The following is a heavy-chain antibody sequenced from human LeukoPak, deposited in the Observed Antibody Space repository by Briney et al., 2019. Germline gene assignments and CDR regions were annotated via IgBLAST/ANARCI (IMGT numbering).Heavy chain of an antibody. Sequence: PSETLSLTCAVYGGSFSGYYWSWIRQPPGKGLEWIGEINHSGSTNYNPSLKSRVTISVDTSKNQISLKLSSVTAADTAVYYCARANISGWLLTSRGDWFDPWGQGTLVTVSS. D-gene: IGHD5-12*01. J-gene: IGHJ5*02. CDR1: GGSFSGYY. V-gene: IGHV4-34*01. CDR3: ARANISGWLLTSRGDWFDP. CDR2: INHSGST.